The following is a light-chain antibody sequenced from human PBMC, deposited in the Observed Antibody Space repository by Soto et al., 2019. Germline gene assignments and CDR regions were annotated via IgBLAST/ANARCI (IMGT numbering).Light chain of an antibody. CDR3: LQHETYPRT. CDR1: QGIGNN. CDR2: GTS. V-gene: IGKV1-17*01. J-gene: IGKJ1*01. Sequence: DIQMTQSPSSLFASVGDRVTIACRASQGIGNNLGWYQQKPGKAPKRLIYGTSNLQTGVPSRFSGSGSGTEFTLTISSLQPEDFATYYCLQHETYPRTFGQGTKVEVK.